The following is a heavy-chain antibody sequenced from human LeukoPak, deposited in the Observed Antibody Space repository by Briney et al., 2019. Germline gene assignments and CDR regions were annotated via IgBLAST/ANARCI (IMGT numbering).Heavy chain of an antibody. CDR2: IYHSGST. CDR1: GGSISSGGYS. V-gene: IGHV4-30-2*01. CDR3: ARAGYCSSTSCYSAFDI. J-gene: IGHJ3*02. D-gene: IGHD2-2*02. Sequence: PSETLSLTCAVSGGSISSGGYSWSWIRQPPGKGLEWIGYIYHSGSTNYNPSLKSRVTISVDTSKNQFSLKLSSVTAADTAVYYCARAGYCSSTSCYSAFDIWGQGTMVTVSS.